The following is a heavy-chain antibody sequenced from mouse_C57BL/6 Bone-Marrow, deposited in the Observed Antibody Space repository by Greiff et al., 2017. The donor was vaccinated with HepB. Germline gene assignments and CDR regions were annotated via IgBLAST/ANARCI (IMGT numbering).Heavy chain of an antibody. V-gene: IGHV14-4*01. CDR1: GFNIKDDY. CDR2: IDPENGDT. D-gene: IGHD1-1*01. J-gene: IGHJ2*01. Sequence: VQLQQSGAELVRPGASVKLSCTASGFNIKDDYMHWVKQRPEQGLEWIGWIDPENGDTEYASKFQGKATITADTSSNTAYLQLSSLTSEDTAVYYCTTMSGSYGDYWGQGTTPTVSS. CDR3: TTMSGSYGDY.